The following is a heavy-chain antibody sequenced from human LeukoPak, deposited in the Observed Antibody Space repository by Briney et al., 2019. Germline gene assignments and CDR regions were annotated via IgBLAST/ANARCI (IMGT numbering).Heavy chain of an antibody. Sequence: GASVKVSCKASGYTFTGYYIHWVRQAPGQGLEWMGWINPNSGGTNYAQKFQGRVTMTRDTSISTAYMELSRLRSDDTAVYYCAILATFSSSSLYYYYYMDVWGKGTTVTVSS. CDR1: GYTFTGYY. CDR2: INPNSGGT. J-gene: IGHJ6*03. D-gene: IGHD6-6*01. CDR3: AILATFSSSSLYYYYYMDV. V-gene: IGHV1-2*02.